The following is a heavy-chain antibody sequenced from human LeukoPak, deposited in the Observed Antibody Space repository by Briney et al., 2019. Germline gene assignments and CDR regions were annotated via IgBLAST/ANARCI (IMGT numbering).Heavy chain of an antibody. Sequence: ASVKVSRKASGYTFTSYDINWVRQATGQGLEWMGWMNPNSGNTGYAQKFQGRVTITRNTSISTAYMELSSLRSEDTAVYYCARSLAARRGVDYWGQGTLVTVSS. V-gene: IGHV1-8*03. D-gene: IGHD6-6*01. CDR2: MNPNSGNT. J-gene: IGHJ4*02. CDR3: ARSLAARRGVDY. CDR1: GYTFTSYD.